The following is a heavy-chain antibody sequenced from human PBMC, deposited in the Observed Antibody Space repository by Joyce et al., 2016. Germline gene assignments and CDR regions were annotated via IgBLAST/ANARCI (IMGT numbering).Heavy chain of an antibody. D-gene: IGHD3-22*01. CDR2: IYYSGST. CDR3: ARVGGVYYYGSSPHDAFDI. V-gene: IGHV4-59*01. J-gene: IGHJ3*02. Sequence: QVQLQESGPGLVKPSETLSLTRTVSGGSISSYYWSWIRQPPGKGLEWIGYIYYSGSTNYNPSLKSRVTISVDTSKNQFSLKLSSVTAADTAVYYCARVGGVYYYGSSPHDAFDIWGQGTMVTVSS. CDR1: GGSISSYY.